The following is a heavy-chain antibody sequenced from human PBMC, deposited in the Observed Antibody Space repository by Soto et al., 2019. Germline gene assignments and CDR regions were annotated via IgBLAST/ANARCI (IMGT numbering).Heavy chain of an antibody. Sequence: QVQMVQSRAEVKKPGASVKVSCKASGYTFTGYYMHWVRQAPGQGLEWMGWINPNSGGTNYAQKFQGRVTMTRDTSISTAYMELSRLRSDDTAVYYCAISAYSSSWYDAWGQRTLVTVSS. CDR1: GYTFTGYY. V-gene: IGHV1-2*02. J-gene: IGHJ5*02. CDR2: INPNSGGT. CDR3: AISAYSSSWYDA. D-gene: IGHD6-13*01.